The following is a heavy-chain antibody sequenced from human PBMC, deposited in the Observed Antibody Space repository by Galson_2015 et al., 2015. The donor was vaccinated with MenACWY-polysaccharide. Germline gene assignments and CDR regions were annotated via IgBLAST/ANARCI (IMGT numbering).Heavy chain of an antibody. CDR1: GFTFSSYS. J-gene: IGHJ4*02. D-gene: IGHD1-26*01. CDR3: ARVLKGLVGATPDY. CDR2: TSSSGTI. Sequence: SLRLSCAASGFTFSSYSMNWVRQAPGKGLEWVSYTSSSGTIYYADSVKGRFTISRDNGKNSLYLQMNSLRDDDTAVYYCARVLKGLVGATPDYWGQGTLVTVSS. V-gene: IGHV3-48*02.